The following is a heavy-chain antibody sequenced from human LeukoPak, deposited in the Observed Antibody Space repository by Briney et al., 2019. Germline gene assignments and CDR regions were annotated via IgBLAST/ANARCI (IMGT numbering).Heavy chain of an antibody. Sequence: PSETQSLTCTVSGGSITGYYWTWIRQPPGKGLEWIGYIYYSGSSNYNPSLKSRVTISVDTSKNQFSLKLSSVTAADTAVYYCARGDGYNWGFDYWGQGTLVTVSS. CDR2: IYYSGSS. CDR1: GGSITGYY. D-gene: IGHD5-24*01. J-gene: IGHJ4*02. V-gene: IGHV4-59*01. CDR3: ARGDGYNWGFDY.